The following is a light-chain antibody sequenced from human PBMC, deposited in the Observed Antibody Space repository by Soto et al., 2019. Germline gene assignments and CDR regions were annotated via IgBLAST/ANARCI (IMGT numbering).Light chain of an antibody. V-gene: IGKV3-20*01. CDR2: GPS. CDR1: QSVSSSY. CDR3: QQYSSSPSIT. Sequence: EFVLTQSPGTLSLSPGEIATLYFSASQSVSSSYIAWYQQKPGQAPRLLIYGPSSRATGIPDRFSGSGSGTDFTLTISRLEPEDFAVYYCQQYSSSPSITFGQGTRLEIK. J-gene: IGKJ5*01.